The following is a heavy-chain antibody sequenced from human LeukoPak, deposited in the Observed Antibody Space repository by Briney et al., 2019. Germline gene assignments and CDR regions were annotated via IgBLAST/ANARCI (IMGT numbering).Heavy chain of an antibody. V-gene: IGHV1-8*03. J-gene: IGHJ4*02. D-gene: IGHD5-12*01. CDR2: MNPNSGNT. CDR1: GYTFTSYD. Sequence: ASVKVSCKASGYTFTSYDINWVRQATGQGLEWMGWMNPNSGNTGYAQKFQGRVTITRNTSISTAYMELSSPRAEDTAVYYCAREEWRKGGYDSGVWGQGTLVTVSS. CDR3: AREEWRKGGYDSGV.